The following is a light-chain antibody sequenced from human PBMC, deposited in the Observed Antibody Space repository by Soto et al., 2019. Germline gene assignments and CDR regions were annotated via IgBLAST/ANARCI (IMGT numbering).Light chain of an antibody. Sequence: QSALTQPPSASRSPGQSLTISCTGTSSDVGGYNYVSWYQQHPGKAPKLMIYEVSKRPSGVPDRFSGSKSGNTASLTVSGLQADDEADYYCSSHAGSINVVFGGGTKLTVL. J-gene: IGLJ2*01. CDR3: SSHAGSINVV. CDR1: SSDVGGYNY. CDR2: EVS. V-gene: IGLV2-8*01.